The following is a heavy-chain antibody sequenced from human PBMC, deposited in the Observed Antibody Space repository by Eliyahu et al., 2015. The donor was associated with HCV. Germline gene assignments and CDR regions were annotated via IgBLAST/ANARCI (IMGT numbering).Heavy chain of an antibody. V-gene: IGHV4-61*02. CDR2: IYTSGST. Sequence: QVQLQESGPGLVKPSQTLSLTCTVSGASISSGRYYWSWIRQPAGKGLQWIGRIYTSGSTDYNPSLKSRVTISIDTSKNQFSLRLNSVTAADTAMYYCARGGWFDPWGRGTLVTVSS. CDR1: GASISSGRYY. J-gene: IGHJ5*02. CDR3: ARGGWFDP.